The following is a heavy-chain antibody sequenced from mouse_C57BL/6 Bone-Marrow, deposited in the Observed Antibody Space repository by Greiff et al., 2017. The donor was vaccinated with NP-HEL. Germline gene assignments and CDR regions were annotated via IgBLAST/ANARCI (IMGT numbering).Heavy chain of an antibody. V-gene: IGHV1-22*01. CDR1: GYTFTDYN. J-gene: IGHJ4*01. CDR2: INPNTGGT. Sequence: EVKLQESGPELVKPGASVKMSCKASGYTFTDYNMHWVKQSHGKSLEWIGYINPNTGGTSYNQKFKGKATLTVNTSSSTGDKELRSLTSEDSSVYYCARKTYYDYDWAFYYAMYYWGQGTSGTVSS. D-gene: IGHD2-4*01. CDR3: ARKTYYDYDWAFYYAMYY.